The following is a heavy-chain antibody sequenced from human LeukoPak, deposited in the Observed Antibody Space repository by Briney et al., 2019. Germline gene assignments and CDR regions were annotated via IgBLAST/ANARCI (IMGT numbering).Heavy chain of an antibody. CDR2: ISYDGSNK. V-gene: IGHV3-30*04. CDR1: GFTFSSYA. J-gene: IGHJ4*02. Sequence: GSLRLSCAASGFTFSSYAMHWVRQAPGKGLEWVAVISYDGSNKYYADSVKGRFTISRDNSKNTLYLQMNSLRAEDTAVYYCARGGLSRFGFWGQGTLVTVSS. D-gene: IGHD2/OR15-2a*01. CDR3: ARGGLSRFGF.